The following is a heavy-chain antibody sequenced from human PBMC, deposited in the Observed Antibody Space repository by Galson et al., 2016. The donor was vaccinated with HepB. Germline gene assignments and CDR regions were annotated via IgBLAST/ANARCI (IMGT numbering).Heavy chain of an antibody. Sequence: ETLSLTCTVSSGSMISGYYWSWIRQPPGKRLEWIGFISYTGNTNYNPSLESRGTISVDTSKNQLSLRLISVTAADTAVYFCVRDGWGSSHFEYWGQGTLVTVST. J-gene: IGHJ4*02. V-gene: IGHV4-59*01. CDR1: SGSMISGYY. D-gene: IGHD3-10*01. CDR3: VRDGWGSSHFEY. CDR2: ISYTGNT.